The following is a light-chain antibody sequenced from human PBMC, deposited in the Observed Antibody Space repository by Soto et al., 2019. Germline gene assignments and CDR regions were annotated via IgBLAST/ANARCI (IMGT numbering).Light chain of an antibody. CDR2: EGS. CDR1: SSDV. CDR3: CSSAHSNTLYV. Sequence: QSALTQPASVSGSPGQSITISCTGTSSDVSWYQHHPGKAPKVMIYEGSKRPSGVSDRFSGSNSGNMASLTISGLQAEDEADYYCCSSAHSNTLYVFGSGTKVTVL. V-gene: IGLV2-23*01. J-gene: IGLJ1*01.